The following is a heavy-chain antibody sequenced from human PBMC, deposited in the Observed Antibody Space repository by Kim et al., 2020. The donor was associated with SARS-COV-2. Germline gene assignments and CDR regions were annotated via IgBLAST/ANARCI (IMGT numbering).Heavy chain of an antibody. Sequence: GGSLRLSCAASGFTFSDYYMSWIRQAPGKGLEWVSYISSSGSTIYYADSVKGRFTISRDNAKNSLYLQMNSLRAEGTAVYYCASYYGSGLDYGMDVWGQGTTVTVSS. CDR2: ISSSGSTI. J-gene: IGHJ6*02. CDR1: GFTFSDYY. D-gene: IGHD3-10*01. CDR3: ASYYGSGLDYGMDV. V-gene: IGHV3-11*04.